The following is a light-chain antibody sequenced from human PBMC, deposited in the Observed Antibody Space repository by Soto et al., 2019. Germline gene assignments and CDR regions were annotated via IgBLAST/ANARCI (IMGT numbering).Light chain of an antibody. V-gene: IGKV1-16*02. CDR3: HQYNSLPLT. CDR1: QGISNY. J-gene: IGKJ4*01. CDR2: SAA. Sequence: DIQMTQSPSSLSESVGDRVTITGRASQGISNYLGWFQQKLGQAPKSLIYSAASLQSGVPSKFSGSGSGTDFTLTISSLQPEDSATYYCHQYNSLPLTFGGGTKVQI.